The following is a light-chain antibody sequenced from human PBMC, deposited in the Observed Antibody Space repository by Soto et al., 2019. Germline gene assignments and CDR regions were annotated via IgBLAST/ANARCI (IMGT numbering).Light chain of an antibody. V-gene: IGKV3-11*01. CDR2: DAS. J-gene: IGKJ2*01. Sequence: EIVLTQSPATLSLSPGEGASLSCRASQSVGTYMAWYQHKPGQAPRLLIYDASKRATGIPARFSGSGSGTNFTFTISSLEPADFALYFCQLRSSWPPYTFALGTKLWIK. CDR1: QSVGTY. CDR3: QLRSSWPPYT.